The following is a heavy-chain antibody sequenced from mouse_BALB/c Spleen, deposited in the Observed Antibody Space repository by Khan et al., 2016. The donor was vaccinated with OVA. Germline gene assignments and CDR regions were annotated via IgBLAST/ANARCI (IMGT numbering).Heavy chain of an antibody. CDR1: GYSFTSYL. CDR3: ARRTTDYAMDY. CDR2: IFPGNSDT. J-gene: IGHJ4*01. Sequence: QVQLKESGTVLARPGASVKMSCKASGYSFTSYLIHWVKQRPGQGLEWIGDIFPGNSDTSYNQKFKDKATLTADISSSTAYMQLSSLTSDDSAVYYCARRTTDYAMDYWGQGTSVTVSS. D-gene: IGHD2-14*01. V-gene: IGHV1-87*01.